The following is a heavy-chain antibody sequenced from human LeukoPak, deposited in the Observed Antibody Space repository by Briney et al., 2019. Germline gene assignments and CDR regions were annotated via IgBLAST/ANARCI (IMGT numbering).Heavy chain of an antibody. Sequence: SETLSLTCTVSANSFSTYYWSWIRQPPGKGLEWIAYMYYSGTTNYNPSLKSRVTISVDTSKNQFSLKLSSVTAADTAVYYCARVHYDYYMDVWGKGTTVTISS. D-gene: IGHD1-1*01. CDR1: ANSFSTYY. J-gene: IGHJ6*03. CDR2: MYYSGTT. CDR3: ARVHYDYYMDV. V-gene: IGHV4-59*01.